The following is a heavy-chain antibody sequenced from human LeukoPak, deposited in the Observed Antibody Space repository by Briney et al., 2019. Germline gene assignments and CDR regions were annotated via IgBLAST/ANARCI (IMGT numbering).Heavy chain of an antibody. Sequence: SQTLSLTCTVSGGSISSGDYYWSWIRQPPGKGLEWIGYIYYSGSTYYNPSLKSRVTISVDTSKNQFSLKLSSVTAADTAVYYCARLGCSGGSCYSGLDYWGQGTLVTVSS. CDR2: IYYSGST. V-gene: IGHV4-30-4*01. D-gene: IGHD2-15*01. CDR3: ARLGCSGGSCYSGLDY. J-gene: IGHJ4*02. CDR1: GGSISSGDYY.